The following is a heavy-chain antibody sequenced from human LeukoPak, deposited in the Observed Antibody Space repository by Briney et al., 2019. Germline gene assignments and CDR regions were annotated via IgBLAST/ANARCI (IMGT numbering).Heavy chain of an antibody. V-gene: IGHV4-30-4*01. CDR2: IYYSGST. CDR3: ARPPVYSGTYFDF. J-gene: IGHJ4*02. D-gene: IGHD1-26*01. CDR1: GGSISRGDYY. Sequence: SETLSLTCTISGGSISRGDYYWSWIRQPPGKSLEWLGYIYYSGSTYYIPSLKSRVTISVDTSKNQFSLKLSSVTAADTAVYYCARPPVYSGTYFDFWGQGTLVTVSS.